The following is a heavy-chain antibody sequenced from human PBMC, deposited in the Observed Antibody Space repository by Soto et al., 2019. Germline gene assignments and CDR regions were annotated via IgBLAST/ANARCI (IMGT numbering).Heavy chain of an antibody. V-gene: IGHV4-34*01. CDR3: ARDPHCTRCPFDY. CDR2: INHSGST. Sequence: SETLSLTCAVYGGSFSGYYWSWIRQPPGKGLEWIGEINHSGSTNYNPSLKSRVTISVDTSKNQFSLKLSSVTAADTAVYYCARDPHCTRCPFDYRCQETLVTVSS. D-gene: IGHD2-2*01. CDR1: GGSFSGYY. J-gene: IGHJ4*02.